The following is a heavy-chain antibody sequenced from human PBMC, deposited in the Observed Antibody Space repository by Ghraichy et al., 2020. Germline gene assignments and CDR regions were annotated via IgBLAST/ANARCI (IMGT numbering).Heavy chain of an antibody. CDR3: ARENHHYGSGSYSDY. Sequence: LSLTCAASGFAFSSYWMHWVRQAPGKGLVWVSRINSDGSITSYADSVKGRITISRDNAKNTLYLQVNSLRAEDTAVYYCARENHHYGSGSYSDYWGQGPLVTVSS. CDR1: GFAFSSYW. CDR2: INSDGSIT. V-gene: IGHV3-74*01. J-gene: IGHJ4*02. D-gene: IGHD3-10*01.